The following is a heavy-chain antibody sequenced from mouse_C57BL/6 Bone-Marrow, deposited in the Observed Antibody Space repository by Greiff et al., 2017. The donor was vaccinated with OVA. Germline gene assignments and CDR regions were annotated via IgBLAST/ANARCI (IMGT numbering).Heavy chain of an antibody. CDR2: IDPETGGT. CDR1: GYTFTDYE. J-gene: IGHJ3*01. Sequence: VQLQQSGAELVRPGASVTLSCKASGYTFTDYEMHWVKQTPVHGLEWIGAIDPETGGTAYNQKFKGKAILTADKSSSTAYMELRSLTSEDSAVYYCTRGYYGSLRFAYWGQGTLVTVSA. CDR3: TRGYYGSLRFAY. V-gene: IGHV1-15*01. D-gene: IGHD1-1*01.